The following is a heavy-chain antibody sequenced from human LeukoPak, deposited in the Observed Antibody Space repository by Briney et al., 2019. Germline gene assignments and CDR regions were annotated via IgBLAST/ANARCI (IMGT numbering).Heavy chain of an antibody. V-gene: IGHV3-30*02. J-gene: IGHJ4*02. Sequence: GGSLRLSCAASGFTFSSYGMHWVRQAPGKGLERVAVIRYDGSNKYYADSVKGRFTISRDNSKNTLYLQMNSLRAEDTAVYYCAKVQVPYSSGEEFDYWGQGTLVTVSS. CDR2: IRYDGSNK. CDR1: GFTFSSYG. CDR3: AKVQVPYSSGEEFDY. D-gene: IGHD6-19*01.